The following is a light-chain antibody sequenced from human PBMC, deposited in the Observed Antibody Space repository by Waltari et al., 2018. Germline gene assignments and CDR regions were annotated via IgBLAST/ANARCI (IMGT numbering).Light chain of an antibody. Sequence: TQSPGTLSLSPGERATLSCRASQSVTSDHLAWYQQIPGQAPRLLIYDASRRATGIPDRFSGSGSGTGFTLTISRLEPEDFAVFYCHQYGSSPVTFGQGTKLEIK. CDR3: HQYGSSPVT. V-gene: IGKV3-20*01. J-gene: IGKJ2*01. CDR2: DAS. CDR1: QSVTSDH.